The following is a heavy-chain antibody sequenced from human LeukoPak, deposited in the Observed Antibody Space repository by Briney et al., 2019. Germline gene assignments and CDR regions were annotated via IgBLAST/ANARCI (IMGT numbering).Heavy chain of an antibody. CDR2: IYYSGST. CDR1: GGSVSSGSYY. CDR3: ASAGTTTDY. D-gene: IGHD1-1*01. V-gene: IGHV4-61*01. J-gene: IGHJ4*02. Sequence: SETLSLTCTVSGGSVSSGSYYWSWIRQPPGKGLEWIGYIYYSGSTNYNPSLKSRVTISVDTSKNQFSLKLSSVTAADTVVYYCASAGTTTDYWGQGTLVTVSS.